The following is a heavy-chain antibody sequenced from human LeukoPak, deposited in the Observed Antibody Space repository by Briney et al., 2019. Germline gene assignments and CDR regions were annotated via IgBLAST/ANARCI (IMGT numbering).Heavy chain of an antibody. CDR3: ARARSVPYYYDSSGVYYMDV. V-gene: IGHV3-20*04. CDR1: GFTFDDYG. Sequence: GGYLRLSCAASGFTFDDYGMSWLLQAPGRGLEWYSGINWNGGSTGYADSVKGRFTISRDNAKNSLYLQMNGLRAEDAALYYCARARSVPYYYDSSGVYYMDVWGKGTTVTVSS. D-gene: IGHD3-22*01. CDR2: INWNGGST. J-gene: IGHJ6*03.